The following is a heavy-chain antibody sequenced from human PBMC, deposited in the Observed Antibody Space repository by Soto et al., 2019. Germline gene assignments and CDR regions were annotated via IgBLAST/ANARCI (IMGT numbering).Heavy chain of an antibody. J-gene: IGHJ6*02. V-gene: IGHV4-59*07. CDR3: ARTESSSWSFFYYGMDV. D-gene: IGHD6-13*01. Sequence: SDTLYITCTVTGGSIGSYYWIWIRQSPGRGLEWIGCVYYSDGTNYNPSLKSRATMSMDKSNNQFSLRLRSVTAAGTAVYYCARTESSSWSFFYYGMDVWGQGTTVTVSS. CDR1: GGSIGSYY. CDR2: VYYSDGT.